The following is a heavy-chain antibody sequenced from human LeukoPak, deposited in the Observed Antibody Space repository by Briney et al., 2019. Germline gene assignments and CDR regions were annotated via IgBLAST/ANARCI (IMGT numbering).Heavy chain of an antibody. Sequence: GGSLRLSCAASGFTFSDHYMDWVRQAPGKGLEWVGRTRNKANSYTTEYAASVKGRFTISRDDSKNSLYLQMNSLKTEDTAVYYCAIYTGDHDAFDIWGQGTMVTVSS. D-gene: IGHD3-16*01. V-gene: IGHV3-72*01. CDR1: GFTFSDHY. J-gene: IGHJ3*02. CDR2: TRNKANSYTT. CDR3: AIYTGDHDAFDI.